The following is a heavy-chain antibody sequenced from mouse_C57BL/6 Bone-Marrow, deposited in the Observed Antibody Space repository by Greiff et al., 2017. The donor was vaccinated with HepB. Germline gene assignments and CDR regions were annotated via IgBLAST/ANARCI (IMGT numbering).Heavy chain of an antibody. CDR3: TTWNGNYERAMDY. D-gene: IGHD2-1*01. Sequence: EVKLQESGAELVRPGASVKLSCTASGFNIKDDYMHWVKQRPEQGLEWIGWIDPENVDTEYASKFQGKATITADTSSNTAYLQLSSLTSEDTAVYYCTTWNGNYERAMDYWGQGTSVTVSS. CDR2: IDPENVDT. CDR1: GFNIKDDY. J-gene: IGHJ4*01. V-gene: IGHV14-4*01.